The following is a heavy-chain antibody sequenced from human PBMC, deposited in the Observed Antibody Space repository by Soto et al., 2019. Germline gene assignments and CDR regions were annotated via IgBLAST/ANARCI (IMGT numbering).Heavy chain of an antibody. J-gene: IGHJ6*03. CDR3: ARGLEPNYYYYYHMDV. CDR1: GYTFTSYD. CDR2: MNPNSGNT. V-gene: IGHV1-8*01. Sequence: ASVKVSCKASGYTFTSYDINWVRQATGQGLEWMGWMNPNSGNTGYAQKFQGRVTMTRNTSISTAYMELSSLRSEDTAVYYCARGLEPNYYYYYHMDVWGKGTTVTVSS. D-gene: IGHD1-1*01.